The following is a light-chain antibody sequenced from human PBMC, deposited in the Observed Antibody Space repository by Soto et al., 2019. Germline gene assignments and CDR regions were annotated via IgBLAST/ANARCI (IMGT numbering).Light chain of an antibody. CDR3: QAWDSSTAV. J-gene: IGLJ2*01. CDR2: QDT. V-gene: IGLV3-1*01. CDR1: RLGEKY. Sequence: SSELTQPPSLSASPGQTATITCSGDRLGEKYASWYQQKPGQSPVLVIYQDTKRPSGIPERFSGSNSGNTATLTISGTQAMDEADYYCQAWDSSTAVFGGGTKLTVL.